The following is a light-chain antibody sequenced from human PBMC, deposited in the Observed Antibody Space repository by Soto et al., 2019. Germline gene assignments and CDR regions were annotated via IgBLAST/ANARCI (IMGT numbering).Light chain of an antibody. CDR2: GAS. V-gene: IGKV3-11*01. CDR3: QNRNNWPPPAT. J-gene: IGKJ2*01. Sequence: EIVLTQSPATLSLSPGERATLSCRASQSVGNNLAWYQQKPGQPPRLLIYGASTRATGIPARFSGSGSGTDFTLTISSLEPEDFAVYYCQNRNNWPPPATFGRGTKLEIK. CDR1: QSVGNN.